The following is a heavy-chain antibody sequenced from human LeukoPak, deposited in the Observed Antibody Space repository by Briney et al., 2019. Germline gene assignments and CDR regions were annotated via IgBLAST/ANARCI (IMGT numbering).Heavy chain of an antibody. V-gene: IGHV3-23*01. J-gene: IGHJ4*02. D-gene: IGHD6-19*01. CDR3: AKPVLFSSGWYFAY. CDR1: GFPFSTYA. CDR2: VGDTGIGT. Sequence: PGGSLRLSCAASGFPFSTYAFSWVRQAPGKGLEWVAAVGDTGIGTNYADSVKGRFTISRDNSRNTVSLQMNTLRAEDTALYYCAKPVLFSSGWYFAYWGQGTLVTVSS.